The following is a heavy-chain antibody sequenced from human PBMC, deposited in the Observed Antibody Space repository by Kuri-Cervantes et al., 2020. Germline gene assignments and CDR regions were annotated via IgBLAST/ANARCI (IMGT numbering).Heavy chain of an antibody. J-gene: IGHJ4*02. CDR3: AISEGQAGSGLLLLGY. Sequence: ASVKVSCKASGYTFTSYGISWVRQAPGQGLEWMGWMNPNSGNTGYAQKFQGRVTMTRNTSISTAYMELSSLRSEDTAVYYCAISEGQAGSGLLLLGYWGQGTLVTVSS. D-gene: IGHD6-19*01. CDR2: MNPNSGNT. CDR1: GYTFTSYG. V-gene: IGHV1-8*02.